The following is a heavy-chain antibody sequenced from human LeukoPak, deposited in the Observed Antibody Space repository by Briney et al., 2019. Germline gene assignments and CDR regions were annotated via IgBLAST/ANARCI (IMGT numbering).Heavy chain of an antibody. J-gene: IGHJ3*02. Sequence: SQTLSLTCTVSGGSISSGDYYWSWIRQPPGKGLEWIGYIYYSGSTYQNPSLKSRVAISVDRSKNQFSLKLTSATAADTAVYYCARPTYYYDSRGYKTEAFDIWGQGTMVTVSS. CDR3: ARPTYYYDSRGYKTEAFDI. CDR1: GGSISSGDYY. D-gene: IGHD3-22*01. V-gene: IGHV4-30-4*01. CDR2: IYYSGST.